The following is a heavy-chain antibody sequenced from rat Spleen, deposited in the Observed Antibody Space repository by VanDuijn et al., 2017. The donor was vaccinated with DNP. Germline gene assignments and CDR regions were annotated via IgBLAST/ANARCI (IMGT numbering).Heavy chain of an antibody. J-gene: IGHJ4*01. D-gene: IGHD1-12*02. CDR2: IWGDGST. CDR1: GFSLTSYG. Sequence: QVQMKETGPGLVQTTQTLSVTCTVSGFSLTSYGVHWVRQAPGKGLEWMGIIWGDGSTTYNSALKSRLTISRDTSKSQVFLTMNSLQTDDSAVYYCAEDYYDGSYYYAMDAWGQGTSVTVSS. CDR3: AEDYYDGSYYYAMDA. V-gene: IGHV2-77*01.